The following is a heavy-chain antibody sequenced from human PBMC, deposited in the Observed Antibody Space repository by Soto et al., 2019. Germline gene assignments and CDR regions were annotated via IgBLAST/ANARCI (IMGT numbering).Heavy chain of an antibody. CDR1: GFTFSSYG. CDR2: ISYDGSNK. CDR3: AKEGGVSSWYFDY. J-gene: IGHJ4*02. D-gene: IGHD6-13*01. Sequence: GGSLRLSCAASGFTFSSYGMHWVRQAPGKGLEWVAVISYDGSNKYYADSVKGRFTISRDNSKNTLYLQMNSLRAEDTAVYYCAKEGGVSSWYFDYWGQGTLVTVSS. V-gene: IGHV3-30*18.